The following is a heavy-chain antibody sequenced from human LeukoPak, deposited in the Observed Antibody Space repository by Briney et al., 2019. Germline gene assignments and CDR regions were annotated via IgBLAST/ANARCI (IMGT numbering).Heavy chain of an antibody. Sequence: GESLRISCKASGDSFTSYSISWVRQMPGKALEWMGRIDPGDSYTSYCPSFQGHVTISADKSINTAYLQWSSLKASGPAMYYCARLRGYDLFDFWGQGTLVTVSS. J-gene: IGHJ4*02. D-gene: IGHD5-12*01. CDR1: GDSFTSYS. V-gene: IGHV5-10-1*01. CDR3: ARLRGYDLFDF. CDR2: IDPGDSYT.